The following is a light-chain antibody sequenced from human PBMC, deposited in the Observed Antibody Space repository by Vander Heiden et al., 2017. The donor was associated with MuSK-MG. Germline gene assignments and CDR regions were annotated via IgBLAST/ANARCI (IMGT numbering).Light chain of an antibody. CDR1: QSVSSSF. J-gene: IGKJ1*01. CDR2: GTS. V-gene: IGKV3-20*01. CDR3: QQYGSSPTT. Sequence: ETVLTQSPGTLSLSPGERATLSCRASQSVSSSFLAWYQQKPGQAPRVVIHGTSNRATGIPDRFSGSGSGTDFTLTISRLEPEDFAVYYCQQYGSSPTTFGQGTKVEIK.